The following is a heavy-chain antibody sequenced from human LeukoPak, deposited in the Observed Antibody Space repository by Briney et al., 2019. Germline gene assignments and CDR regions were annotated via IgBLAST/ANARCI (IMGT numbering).Heavy chain of an antibody. CDR1: GYSISSGYY. D-gene: IGHD1-26*01. Sequence: SETLSFTCTVSGYSISSGYYWGWIRQPPGKGLEWIGSIYHSGSTYYNPSLKSRVTISVDTSKTQFSLKLSSVTAADTAVYYCARVIVGATKHIDYWGQGTLVTVSS. CDR3: ARVIVGATKHIDY. J-gene: IGHJ4*02. CDR2: IYHSGST. V-gene: IGHV4-38-2*02.